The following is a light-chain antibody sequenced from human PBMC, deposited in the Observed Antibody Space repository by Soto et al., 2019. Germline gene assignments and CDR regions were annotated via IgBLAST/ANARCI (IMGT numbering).Light chain of an antibody. CDR1: SSDVGGYNY. V-gene: IGLV2-8*01. CDR2: EVS. J-gene: IGLJ3*02. Sequence: QSALTQPPSASGSPGQSVTISCTGTSSDVGGYNYVSWYQQNPGKAPKLMIYEVSKRPSGVPDRFSGSKSGNTASLTVSGLQAEDEAEYYCISYAGSNTLVFGGGTKLTV. CDR3: ISYAGSNTLV.